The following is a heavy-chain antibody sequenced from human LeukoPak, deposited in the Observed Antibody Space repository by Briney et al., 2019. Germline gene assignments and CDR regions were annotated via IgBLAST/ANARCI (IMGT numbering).Heavy chain of an antibody. V-gene: IGHV1-18*01. CDR2: ISAYNGNT. CDR1: GYTFTSYG. CDR3: ARDIWFGESPSVDP. J-gene: IGHJ5*02. D-gene: IGHD3-10*01. Sequence: ASVRVSCKASGYTFTSYGISWVRQAPGQGLEWMGWISAYNGNTNYAQKLQGRVTMTTDTSTSTAYMELRSLRSDDTAVYYCARDIWFGESPSVDPWGQGTLVTVSS.